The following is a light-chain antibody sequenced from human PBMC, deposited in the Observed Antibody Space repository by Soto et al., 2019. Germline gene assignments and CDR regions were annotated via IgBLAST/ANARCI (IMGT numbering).Light chain of an antibody. Sequence: EVLLTQSPVHLSLSPGERATLSCRASQSFRGLLAWYHQNPGQAPRLLIYDAYNRATGIPPMISGSGSGTAFTLTTSSLDPEVSAVYYCQQRHMWPITFGQGTRLEFK. CDR3: QQRHMWPIT. V-gene: IGKV3-11*01. CDR1: QSFRGL. J-gene: IGKJ5*01. CDR2: DAY.